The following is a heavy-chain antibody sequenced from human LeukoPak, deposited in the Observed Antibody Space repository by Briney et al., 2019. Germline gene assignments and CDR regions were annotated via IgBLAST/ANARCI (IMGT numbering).Heavy chain of an antibody. CDR3: ARGGKMGTTLLTLDY. D-gene: IGHD1-7*01. CDR2: INTDGGTT. J-gene: IGHJ4*02. Sequence: GGSLRLSCVASGFTFSSYWIHWVRQAPGKGLVWVSRINTDGGTTTYADSVKGRFTISRDNAKNTLYLQMNSLRVEDTAVYYCARGGKMGTTLLTLDYWGQGTLVTVSS. CDR1: GFTFSSYW. V-gene: IGHV3-74*01.